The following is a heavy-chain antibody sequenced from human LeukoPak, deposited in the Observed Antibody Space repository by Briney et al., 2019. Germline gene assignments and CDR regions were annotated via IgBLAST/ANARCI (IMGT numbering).Heavy chain of an antibody. CDR3: TRVGYIDEGIDY. Sequence: GGSLRLSCAASGFTFGSPWMHWVRQAPGKGLVWVSRINSDGSATAYADSVKGRFTISRDNAENTLYLQMNSLRAEDTAIYYCTRVGYIDEGIDYWGQGTLVTVSS. V-gene: IGHV3-74*01. J-gene: IGHJ4*02. D-gene: IGHD5-24*01. CDR1: GFTFGSPW. CDR2: INSDGSAT.